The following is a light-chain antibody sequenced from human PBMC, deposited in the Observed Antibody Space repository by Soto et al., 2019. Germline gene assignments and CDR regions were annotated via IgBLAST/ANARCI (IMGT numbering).Light chain of an antibody. CDR2: DNS. CDR3: GTWDSSLNADV. CDR1: SSNIGNNY. Sequence: QSVLTQPPSVSAAPGQKVTISCSGSSSNIGNNYVSWYQQLPGTAPKLLIYDNSKRPSGIPDRFSGSKSGTSATPGITGLQTGDEADYYCGTWDSSLNADVFGTGTKLTVL. V-gene: IGLV1-51*01. J-gene: IGLJ1*01.